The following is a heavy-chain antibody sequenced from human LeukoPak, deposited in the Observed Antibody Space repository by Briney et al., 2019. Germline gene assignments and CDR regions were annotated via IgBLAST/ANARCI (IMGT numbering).Heavy chain of an antibody. CDR2: IYYSGST. V-gene: IGHV4-59*08. Sequence: PSETLSLTCTVSGGSMSSYYWSWIRQPPGKGLEWIGYIYYSGSTNYNPSLKSRVTISVDTSKNQFSLKLSSVTVADTAVYYCARGSLDDYGGNSARYNWFDAWGQGILVTVSS. D-gene: IGHD4-23*01. CDR1: GGSMSSYY. J-gene: IGHJ5*02. CDR3: ARGSLDDYGGNSARYNWFDA.